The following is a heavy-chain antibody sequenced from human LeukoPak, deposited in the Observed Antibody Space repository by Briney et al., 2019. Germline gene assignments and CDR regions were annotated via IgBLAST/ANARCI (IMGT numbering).Heavy chain of an antibody. CDR3: AREASDIVVVPAANPYYYYYGMDV. J-gene: IGHJ6*04. CDR2: IIPIFGTA. CDR1: GGTFSSYA. D-gene: IGHD2-2*01. V-gene: IGHV1-69*13. Sequence: SVKVSCKASGGTFSSYAISWVRQSPGPGLEWMGGIIPIFGTANYAQKSQGRVTITADESTSTAYMELSSLRSEDTAVYYCAREASDIVVVPAANPYYYYYGMDVWGKGTTVTVSS.